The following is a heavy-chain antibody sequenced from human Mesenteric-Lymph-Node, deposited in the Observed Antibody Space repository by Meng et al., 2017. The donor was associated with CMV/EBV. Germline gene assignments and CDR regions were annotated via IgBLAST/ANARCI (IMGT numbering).Heavy chain of an antibody. CDR2: INPNSGGT. Sequence: ASVKVSCKASGYTFTGYYMHWVRQAPGQGLEWMGWINPNSGGTNYAQKFQGRVTMTRDTSISTASMELSGLSSDDTAVYYCAREGLGQLVDAFDIWGQGTMVTVSS. CDR1: GYTFTGYY. D-gene: IGHD6-6*01. J-gene: IGHJ3*02. CDR3: AREGLGQLVDAFDI. V-gene: IGHV1-2*02.